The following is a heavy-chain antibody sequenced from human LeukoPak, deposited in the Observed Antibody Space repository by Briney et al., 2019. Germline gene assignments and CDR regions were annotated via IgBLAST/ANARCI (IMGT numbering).Heavy chain of an antibody. CDR1: ELHA. CDR3: ANLGGKTAYGDEYYGMDV. D-gene: IGHD4-17*01. J-gene: IGHJ6*02. V-gene: IGHV3-23*01. CDR2: ISRSGGST. Sequence: PGGSLRLTCAASELHAMTWVRQGPGKGLEWVSAISRSGGSTYYADSVKGRFTISRDKSNNTLYLQMNSLRPEDTAVYYCANLGGKTAYGDEYYGMDVWGQGTTVTVSS.